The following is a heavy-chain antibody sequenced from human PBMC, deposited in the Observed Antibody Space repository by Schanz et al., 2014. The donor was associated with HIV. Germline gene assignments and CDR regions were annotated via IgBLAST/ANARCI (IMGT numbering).Heavy chain of an antibody. Sequence: QVQLVQSGPEVKKPGASVRVSCETSGYTFSDYDINWVRQAPGQGLEWMGWVNPESGNTGMADTFRGRLSLTRFASTGTAYMELDSLRSEDTAIYYCVRAASFHFDKEGYYRNWYFDFGGRGTLVAVSS. J-gene: IGHJ2*01. CDR2: VNPESGNT. D-gene: IGHD1-26*01. V-gene: IGHV1-8*02. CDR3: VRAASFHFDKEGYYRNWYFDF. CDR1: GYTFSDYD.